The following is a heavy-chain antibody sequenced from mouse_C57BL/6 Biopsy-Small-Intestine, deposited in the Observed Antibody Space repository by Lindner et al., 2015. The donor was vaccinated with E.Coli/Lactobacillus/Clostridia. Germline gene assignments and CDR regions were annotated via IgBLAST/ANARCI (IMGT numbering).Heavy chain of an antibody. CDR1: GYAFTNYF. CDR3: ARWGGRGFFDY. V-gene: IGHV1-54*01. Sequence: VQLQESGAELVRPGTSVKVSCRASGYAFTNYFIEWVRQRPGQGLEWIGVINPGSGNTNYTENFKGKATLTADKSSSTAYVHLSSLTSEDSAVYFCARWGGRGFFDYWGHGTTLIVSS. CDR2: INPGSGNT. J-gene: IGHJ2*01.